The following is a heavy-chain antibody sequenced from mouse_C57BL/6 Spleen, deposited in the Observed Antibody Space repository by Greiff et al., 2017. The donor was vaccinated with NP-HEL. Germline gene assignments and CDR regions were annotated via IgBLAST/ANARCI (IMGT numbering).Heavy chain of an antibody. CDR3: ARYDVFYAMDD. Sequence: QVQLQQPGAELVKPGASVKLSCKASGYTFTSYWMHWVKQRPGQGLEWIGMIHPNSGSTNYNEKFKSKATLTVDKSSSTAYMQLSSLTSEDSAVYYCARYDVFYAMDDWGQGTSVTVSS. CDR2: IHPNSGST. V-gene: IGHV1-64*01. J-gene: IGHJ4*01. CDR1: GYTFTSYW. D-gene: IGHD2-14*01.